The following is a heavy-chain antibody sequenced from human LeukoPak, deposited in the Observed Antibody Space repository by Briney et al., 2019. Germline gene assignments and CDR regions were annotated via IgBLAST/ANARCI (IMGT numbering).Heavy chain of an antibody. J-gene: IGHJ5*02. Sequence: GASVKVSCKASGYTFPNYGISWVRQAPGPGLAWMGWISAYNGNTNYAQKLQGRVTMTTDTSTSTAYMELRSLRSDDTAVYYCARVKFEYPSETNWFDPWGQGTLVTVSS. CDR2: ISAYNGNT. CDR3: ARVKFEYPSETNWFDP. D-gene: IGHD6-6*01. V-gene: IGHV1-18*01. CDR1: GYTFPNYG.